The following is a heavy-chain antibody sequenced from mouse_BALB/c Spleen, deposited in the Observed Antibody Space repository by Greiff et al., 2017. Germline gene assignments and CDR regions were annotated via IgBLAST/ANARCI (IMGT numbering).Heavy chain of an antibody. D-gene: IGHD2-14*01. CDR1: GYTFTDYE. V-gene: IGHV1-15*01. CDR2: IDPETGGT. Sequence: QVQLKQSGAELVRPGASVTLSCKASGYTFTDYEMHWVKQTPVHGLEWIGAIDPETGGTAYNQKFKGKATLTADKSSSTAYMELRSLTSEDSAVYYCTRVDRDGTWWYFDVWGAGTTVTVSS. J-gene: IGHJ1*01. CDR3: TRVDRDGTWWYFDV.